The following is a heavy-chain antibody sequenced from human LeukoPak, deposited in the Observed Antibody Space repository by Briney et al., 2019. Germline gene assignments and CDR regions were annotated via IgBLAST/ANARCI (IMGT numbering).Heavy chain of an antibody. CDR2: IYYSGST. Sequence: SETLSLTCTVSGGSISSGDYYWSWIRQPPGKGLEWIGYIYYSGSTYYNPSLKSRVTISVDTSKNQFSLKLSSVTAADTAVYYCARESSIYGSGTDAFDIWGQGTMVTVSP. J-gene: IGHJ3*02. CDR3: ARESSIYGSGTDAFDI. V-gene: IGHV4-30-4*01. D-gene: IGHD3-10*01. CDR1: GGSISSGDYY.